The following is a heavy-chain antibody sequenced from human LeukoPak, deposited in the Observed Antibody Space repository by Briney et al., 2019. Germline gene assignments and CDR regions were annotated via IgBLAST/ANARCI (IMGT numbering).Heavy chain of an antibody. V-gene: IGHV4-30-4*01. CDR1: GGSISSGDYY. CDR3: AREEPEATIFGVVIGFDY. CDR2: IYYSGST. Sequence: LSETLSLTCTVSGGSISSGDYYWSWIRQPPGKGLEWIGYIYYSGSTYYNPSLKSRVTISVDTSKNQFSLKLSSVTAADTAVYYCAREEPEATIFGVVIGFDYWGQGTLVTVSS. D-gene: IGHD3-3*01. J-gene: IGHJ4*02.